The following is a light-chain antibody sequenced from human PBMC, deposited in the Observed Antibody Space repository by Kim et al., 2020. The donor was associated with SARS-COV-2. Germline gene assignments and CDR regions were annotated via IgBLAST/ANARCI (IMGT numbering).Light chain of an antibody. J-gene: IGKJ1*01. V-gene: IGKV3-20*01. CDR2: GAS. CDR1: QRVSSSY. Sequence: PGGRAVLPCSASQRVSSSYLAWYQQQPGQAPRLLIYGASSRATGIPDRFSGSGSGTDFTLTISRLEPEDFAVYYCQQYGSSLPWTFGQGTKVDIK. CDR3: QQYGSSLPWT.